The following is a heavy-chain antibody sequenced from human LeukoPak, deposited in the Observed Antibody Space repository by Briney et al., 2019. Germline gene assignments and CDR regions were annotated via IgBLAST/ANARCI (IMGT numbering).Heavy chain of an antibody. V-gene: IGHV1-8*01. CDR2: MNPNSGTT. CDR3: ARDYGGNSGWFDP. D-gene: IGHD4-23*01. CDR1: GYTLASYD. Sequence: ASVKVSCKASGYTLASYDINWVRQATGQGLEWMGWMNPNSGTTGYAQRFQDRITLTRDTSTSTAYMELSSLTSDDTAVYYCARDYGGNSGWFDPWGQGTLVTVSS. J-gene: IGHJ5*02.